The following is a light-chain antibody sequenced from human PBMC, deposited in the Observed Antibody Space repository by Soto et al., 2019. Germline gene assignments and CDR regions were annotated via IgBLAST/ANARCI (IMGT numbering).Light chain of an antibody. CDR3: QQYYSFPFP. J-gene: IGKJ3*01. Sequence: VIWLPQSPSLLSASTGDRLTISCRMSQGISRYFAWYQQKPGKAPELLIYAASAVQSGVPSRFSGRGSGTDFTLTISCLHSEDCAIYYCQQYYSFPFPFGPGTTVDIK. V-gene: IGKV1D-8*01. CDR1: QGISRY. CDR2: AAS.